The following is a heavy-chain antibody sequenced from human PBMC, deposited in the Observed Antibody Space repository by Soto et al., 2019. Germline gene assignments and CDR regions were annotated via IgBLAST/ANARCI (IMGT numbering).Heavy chain of an antibody. Sequence: GGSLRLSCAASGFTFSSYAMSWVRQAPGKGLEWVSVISGSGGTIYYADSVKGRFTISRDNAKNSLYLQMNSLRAEDTAVYYCARHPERIAQIGWFDPWGQGTLVTVSS. CDR3: ARHPERIAQIGWFDP. J-gene: IGHJ5*02. V-gene: IGHV3-48*01. CDR2: ISGSGGTI. D-gene: IGHD6-13*01. CDR1: GFTFSSYA.